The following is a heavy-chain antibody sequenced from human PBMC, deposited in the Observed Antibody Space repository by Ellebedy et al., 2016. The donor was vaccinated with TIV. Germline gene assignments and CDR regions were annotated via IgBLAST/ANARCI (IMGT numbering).Heavy chain of an antibody. D-gene: IGHD6-13*01. CDR1: GFTVSSNY. Sequence: GESLKISCAASGFTVSSNYMSWVRQAPGKGLEWVSVIYSGSSTYYADSVKGRFIISRDNSKNTLYLQMNSLSAEDTAVYYCARGPYSNDWYFDLWGRGTLVTVSS. J-gene: IGHJ2*01. CDR2: IYSGSST. V-gene: IGHV3-53*01. CDR3: ARGPYSNDWYFDL.